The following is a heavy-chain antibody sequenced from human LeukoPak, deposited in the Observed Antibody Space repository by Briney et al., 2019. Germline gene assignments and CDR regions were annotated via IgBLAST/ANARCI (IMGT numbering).Heavy chain of an antibody. CDR2: IYTSGST. CDR1: GGSISSYY. Sequence: SGTLSLTCTVSGGSISSYYWSWIRQPAGKGLEWIGRIYTSGSTNYNPSLKSRVTMSVDTSKNQFSLKLSSVTAADTAVYYCARASMVRGVTHFDYWGQGTLVTVSS. V-gene: IGHV4-4*07. J-gene: IGHJ4*02. CDR3: ARASMVRGVTHFDY. D-gene: IGHD3-10*01.